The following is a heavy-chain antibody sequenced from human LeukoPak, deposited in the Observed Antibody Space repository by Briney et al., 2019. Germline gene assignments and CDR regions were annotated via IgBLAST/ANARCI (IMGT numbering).Heavy chain of an antibody. Sequence: SVKVSCKASGGTFSSYAISWVRQAPGQGLEWMGGIIPIFGTANYAQKLQGRVTMTTDTSTSTAYMELRSLRSDDTAVYYCARARSYGTFGYWGQGTLVTVSS. CDR3: ARARSYGTFGY. D-gene: IGHD3-16*01. CDR1: GGTFSSYA. J-gene: IGHJ4*02. CDR2: IIPIFGTA. V-gene: IGHV1-69*05.